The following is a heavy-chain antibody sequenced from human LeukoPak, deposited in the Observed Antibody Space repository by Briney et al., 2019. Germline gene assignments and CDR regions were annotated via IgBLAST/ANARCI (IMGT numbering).Heavy chain of an antibody. CDR3: ARHRGNDFFLN. CDR2: IYYSGST. D-gene: IGHD3-3*01. V-gene: IGHV4-59*08. Sequence: SETLSLTCTVSGGSISSFYWSWIRQPPRKGLEWIGYIYYSGSTNYNPSLKSRVTISVDRSKNQFSLKLSSVTAADTAVYYCARHRGNDFFLNWGQGTLVSVSS. J-gene: IGHJ4*02. CDR1: GGSISSFY.